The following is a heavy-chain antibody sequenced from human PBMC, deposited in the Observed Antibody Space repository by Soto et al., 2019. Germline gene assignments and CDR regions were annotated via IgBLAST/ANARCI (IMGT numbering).Heavy chain of an antibody. D-gene: IGHD6-19*01. J-gene: IGHJ4*02. V-gene: IGHV3-23*01. CDR3: AKPMGKDRGVAVAGGNLY. CDR1: GFTFSSYA. Sequence: EVQLLESGGGLVQPGGSLRLSCAASGFTFSSYAMSWVRQAPGKGLEWVSAISGSGGSTYYADSVKGRFTISRDNSKNTLYLQMNSLRAGDTAVYYCAKPMGKDRGVAVAGGNLYWGQGTLVTVSS. CDR2: ISGSGGST.